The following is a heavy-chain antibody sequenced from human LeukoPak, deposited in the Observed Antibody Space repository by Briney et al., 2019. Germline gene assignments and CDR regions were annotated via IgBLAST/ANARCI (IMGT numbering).Heavy chain of an antibody. J-gene: IGHJ4*02. CDR3: ARSSGWSLFDY. CDR1: AYSFTGYY. D-gene: IGHD6-19*01. Sequence: GASVNVSRKASAYSFTGYYMHWVRQAPRQGLEWMGWINPNSGGTNYAQKFQGRVTMTRDTSISTAYMELSTLRSDYTGVYYCARSSGWSLFDYWGQGTLVTVSS. CDR2: INPNSGGT. V-gene: IGHV1-2*02.